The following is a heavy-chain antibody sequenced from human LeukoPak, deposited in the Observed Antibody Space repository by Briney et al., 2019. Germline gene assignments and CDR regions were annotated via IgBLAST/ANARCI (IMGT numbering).Heavy chain of an antibody. J-gene: IGHJ4*02. CDR3: ARYIRSPLYYFDY. CDR1: GFTFSSYA. CDR2: ISASGGST. V-gene: IGHV3-23*01. D-gene: IGHD1-1*01. Sequence: GGSLRLSCAASGFTFSSYAMRWARQAPGKGLEWVSTISASGGSTYYADSVKGRFTISRDISRNTLYVQMNSLRAEDTAVYYCARYIRSPLYYFDYWGRGTLVTVSS.